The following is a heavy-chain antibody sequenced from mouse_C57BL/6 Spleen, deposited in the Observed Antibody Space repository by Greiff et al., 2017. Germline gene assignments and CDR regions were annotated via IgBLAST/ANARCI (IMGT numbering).Heavy chain of an antibody. D-gene: IGHD1-1*01. CDR1: GYTFTSYW. CDR2: IHPSDSDT. V-gene: IGHV1-74*01. CDR3: AICPHYYGSIPAY. Sequence: QVQLQQPGAELVKPGASVKVSCKASGYTFTSYWMHWVKQRPGQGLEWIGRIHPSDSDTNYNQKFKGKATLTVDKSSSPAYMQLSSLTSEDSAVYYCAICPHYYGSIPAYWGQGTLVTVSA. J-gene: IGHJ3*01.